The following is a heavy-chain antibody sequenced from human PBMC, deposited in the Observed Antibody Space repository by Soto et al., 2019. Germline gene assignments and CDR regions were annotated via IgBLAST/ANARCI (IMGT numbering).Heavy chain of an antibody. V-gene: IGHV3-53*01. Sequence: LRLSCAASGFTVSGNYMTWVRQAPGKGLDWVSIIYSGGSTFYADSVKGRFTTSRDNSRNTVYLQMNSLRVEDTAVYYCATSTVVTHFDYWGQGTPVTVSS. CDR2: IYSGGST. J-gene: IGHJ4*02. CDR1: GFTVSGNY. D-gene: IGHD4-17*01. CDR3: ATSTVVTHFDY.